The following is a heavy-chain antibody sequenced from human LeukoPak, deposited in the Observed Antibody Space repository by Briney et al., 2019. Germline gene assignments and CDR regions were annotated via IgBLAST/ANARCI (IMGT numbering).Heavy chain of an antibody. CDR1: GFTFSSYS. V-gene: IGHV3-21*01. CDR2: ISSSSSYI. Sequence: GGSLRLSCAASGFTFSSYSMNWVRQAPGKGLEWVSSISSSSSYIYYADSVKGRFTISRDNAKNSLYLQMNSLRAEDTAVYYCARDGSLDSSSWYRFDPWGQGTLVTVSS. D-gene: IGHD6-13*01. CDR3: ARDGSLDSSSWYRFDP. J-gene: IGHJ5*02.